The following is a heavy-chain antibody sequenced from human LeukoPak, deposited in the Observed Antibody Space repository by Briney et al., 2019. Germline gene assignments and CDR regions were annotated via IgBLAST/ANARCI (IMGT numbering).Heavy chain of an antibody. Sequence: GGSLRLSCAASGFTFSNAWMSWVRQAPGKGLEWVGRIKSKTDGGTTDYAAPVKGRFTISRDDSKNTLYLQMNSLKTEDTAVYYCTTSALTGLSWDFDYWGQGTLVTVSS. CDR1: GFTFSNAW. D-gene: IGHD3-9*01. J-gene: IGHJ4*02. CDR3: TTSALTGLSWDFDY. CDR2: IKSKTDGGTT. V-gene: IGHV3-15*01.